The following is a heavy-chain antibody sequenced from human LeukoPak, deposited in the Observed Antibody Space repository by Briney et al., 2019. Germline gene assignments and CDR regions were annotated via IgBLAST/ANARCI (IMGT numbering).Heavy chain of an antibody. CDR2: IYSGGTI. CDR3: VRAVHHLFYSDSSGYYGDAFDV. Sequence: PGGSLRLSCAASGFSVRTNYMSWVRQAPGKGLEWDSVIYSGGTIRYADSVKGRFTISRDNSRDTLHLQMNSLRVDDTAAYYCVRAVHHLFYSDSSGYYGDAFDVWGQGTVVTVSS. J-gene: IGHJ3*01. CDR1: GFSVRTNY. D-gene: IGHD3-22*01. V-gene: IGHV3-53*01.